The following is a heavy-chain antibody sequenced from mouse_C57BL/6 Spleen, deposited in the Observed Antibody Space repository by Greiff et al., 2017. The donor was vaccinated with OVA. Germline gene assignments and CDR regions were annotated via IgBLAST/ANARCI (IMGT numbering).Heavy chain of an antibody. V-gene: IGHV1-72*01. D-gene: IGHD2-1*01. Sequence: QVQLQQPGAELVKPGASVKLSCKASGYTFTSYWMHWVKQRPGRGLEWIGRIDPNSGGTKYNEKFKSKATLTVDKPSSTAYMQLSSLTSEDAAVYDCARGGIYGNFAYWGQGTLVTVSA. CDR2: IDPNSGGT. CDR3: ARGGIYGNFAY. CDR1: GYTFTSYW. J-gene: IGHJ3*01.